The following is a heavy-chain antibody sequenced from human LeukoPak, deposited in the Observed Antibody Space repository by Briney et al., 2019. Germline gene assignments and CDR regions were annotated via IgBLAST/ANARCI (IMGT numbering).Heavy chain of an antibody. D-gene: IGHD2-2*01. CDR1: GFTFSSYS. V-gene: IGHV3-21*01. Sequence: AGGSLRLSCAASGFTFSSYSMNWVRQAPGKGLEWVSSISSSSSYIYYADSVKGRFTISRDNAKNSLYLQMNSLRAEDTAVYYCARDTHQLPLSSDYWGQGTLVTVSS. CDR2: ISSSSSYI. J-gene: IGHJ4*02. CDR3: ARDTHQLPLSSDY.